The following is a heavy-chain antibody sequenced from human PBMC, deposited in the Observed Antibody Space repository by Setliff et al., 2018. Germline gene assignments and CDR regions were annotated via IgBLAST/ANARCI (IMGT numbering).Heavy chain of an antibody. CDR2: IRAGSDNI. CDR3: ARGHCTTISCFLDH. J-gene: IGHJ4*02. Sequence: LRLSCAASGFIFDDYAMHWVRQASGKGLEWVSGIRAGSDNIAYADSVKGRFTISRDNAKNSLYLQLDSLRPDDTAFYYCARGHCTTISCFLDHWGQGIMVTVSS. V-gene: IGHV3-9*01. CDR1: GFIFDDYA. D-gene: IGHD2-8*01.